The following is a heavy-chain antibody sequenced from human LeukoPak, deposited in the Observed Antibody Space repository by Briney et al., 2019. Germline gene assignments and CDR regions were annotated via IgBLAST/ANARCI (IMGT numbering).Heavy chain of an antibody. J-gene: IGHJ6*03. Sequence: SETLSLTCTVSGGSISSYYWSCIRQRPGKGLEWIGYVYYSGSTNYNPSLKSRVTISVDTSKNQFSLKLSSVTAADTAVYYCARGGSESYRNYYYMDVWGKGTTVTVSS. D-gene: IGHD3-10*01. CDR3: ARGGSESYRNYYYMDV. CDR2: VYYSGST. CDR1: GGSISSYY. V-gene: IGHV4-59*01.